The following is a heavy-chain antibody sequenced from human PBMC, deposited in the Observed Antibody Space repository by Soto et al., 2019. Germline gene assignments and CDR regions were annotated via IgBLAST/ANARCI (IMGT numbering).Heavy chain of an antibody. CDR1: GGSISSYY. D-gene: IGHD5-12*01. Sequence: SETLSLTCTVSGGSISSYYWSWIRQPPGKGLEWIGYIYYSGSTNYNPSLKSRVTISVDTSKNQFSLKLSSVTAADTAVYYCARAPEYSGYARVDAFDIWGQGTMVTVSS. J-gene: IGHJ3*02. V-gene: IGHV4-59*08. CDR3: ARAPEYSGYARVDAFDI. CDR2: IYYSGST.